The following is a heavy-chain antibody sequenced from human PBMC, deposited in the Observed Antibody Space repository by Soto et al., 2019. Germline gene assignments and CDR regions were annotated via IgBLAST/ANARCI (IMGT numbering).Heavy chain of an antibody. CDR2: ISGSGGST. J-gene: IGHJ4*02. V-gene: IGHV3-23*01. CDR1: GFTFSSYA. D-gene: IGHD3-10*01. CDR3: AKDLNPGWFEESIWGY. Sequence: EVQLLESGGGLVQPGGSLRLSCAASGFTFSSYAMSWVRQAPGKGLEWVSAISGSGGSTYYADSVKGRFTISRDNSKNTVYLQMNSLRAEDTAVYYCAKDLNPGWFEESIWGYWGQGTLVTVSS.